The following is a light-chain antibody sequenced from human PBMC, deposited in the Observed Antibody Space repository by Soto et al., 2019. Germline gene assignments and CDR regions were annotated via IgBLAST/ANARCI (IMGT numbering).Light chain of an antibody. V-gene: IGKV3-20*01. CDR1: QTFSSGY. CDR3: QQYGGSFPWT. CDR2: GAS. J-gene: IGKJ2*02. Sequence: ELVLTQSPGTLSLSPGERATLSCRASQTFSSGYLAWYQQKPGQAPRLRIYGASRRATGIPDRFSGSGSGADFTLTISRLEPEDFGFYYCQQYGGSFPWTFGQGTKLEIK.